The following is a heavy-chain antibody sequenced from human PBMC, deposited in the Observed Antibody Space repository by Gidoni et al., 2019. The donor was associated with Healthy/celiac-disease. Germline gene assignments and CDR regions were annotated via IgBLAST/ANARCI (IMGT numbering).Heavy chain of an antibody. V-gene: IGHV3-21*01. D-gene: IGHD3-16*01. CDR1: GFTFSSYS. CDR3: ARELHLGELPLLGY. J-gene: IGHJ4*02. CDR2: ISSSSSYI. Sequence: EVQLVESGGGLVKPGGSMRLACAASGFTFSSYSMNWVRQAPGKGLEGVSPISSSSSYIYYADSVKGRFTISRDNAKNSLYLQMNSLRAEDTAVYYCARELHLGELPLLGYWGQGTLVTVSS.